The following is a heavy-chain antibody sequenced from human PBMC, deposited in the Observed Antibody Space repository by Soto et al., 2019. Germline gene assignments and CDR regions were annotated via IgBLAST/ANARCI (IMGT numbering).Heavy chain of an antibody. J-gene: IGHJ4*02. CDR3: AKTITTVGVSSTGRGALLDN. D-gene: IGHD3-3*01. CDR2: ISNDGKSE. Sequence: QVQLVESGGGVVQPGRSLRLSCAASGFSFSAFGMHWVRQAPGKGLEWIAVISNDGKSEHYADSVKGRFTISRDNSKNTFYLQKNSLSVEDTAVYYCAKTITTVGVSSTGRGALLDNWGQGILVSVSS. V-gene: IGHV3-30*18. CDR1: GFSFSAFG.